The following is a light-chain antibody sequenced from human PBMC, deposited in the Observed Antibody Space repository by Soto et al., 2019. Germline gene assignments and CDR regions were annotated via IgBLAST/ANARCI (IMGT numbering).Light chain of an antibody. CDR1: ESLLNSNGYNY. V-gene: IGKV2-28*01. Sequence: DVVVTQSPLSLPVTPGEAASISCRSSESLLNSNGYNYLHWYLQRPGQSPQLLIYLGSNRASGVSDRVSVSVYGTAFTLKISRVEADDVGVYYCIQGLRTPPSFGGGTRVEIK. J-gene: IGKJ4*01. CDR3: IQGLRTPPS. CDR2: LGS.